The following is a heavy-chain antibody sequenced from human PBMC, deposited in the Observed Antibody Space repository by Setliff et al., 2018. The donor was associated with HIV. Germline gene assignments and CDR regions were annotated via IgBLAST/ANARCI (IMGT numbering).Heavy chain of an antibody. CDR2: IYTSGST. Sequence: SETLSLTCTVSGGSITNGGYYWSWIRQPAGKGLEWIGHIYTSGSTNFNPSLKSRVTISMDMSKNQFSLKLTSLTAADTAVNYCARGSGTFYDVLTFGPWGQGTLVTVSS. J-gene: IGHJ4*02. CDR3: ARGSGTFYDVLTFGP. V-gene: IGHV4-61*09. CDR1: GGSITNGGYY. D-gene: IGHD3-9*01.